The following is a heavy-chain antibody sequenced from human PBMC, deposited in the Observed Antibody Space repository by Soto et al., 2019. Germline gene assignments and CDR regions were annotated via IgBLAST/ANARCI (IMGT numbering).Heavy chain of an antibody. D-gene: IGHD3-10*01. V-gene: IGHV1-2*04. CDR2: INPNSGGT. Sequence: QVQLVQSGAEVKKPGASVKVSCKASGYTFTGYYMHWVRQAPGQGLEWMGWINPNSGGTNYAQKFQGWVTMTRDTSISTAYMELSRLRSDDTAVYYCARGGLLWFGVSFYFDYWGQGTLVTVSS. CDR3: ARGGLLWFGVSFYFDY. J-gene: IGHJ4*02. CDR1: GYTFTGYY.